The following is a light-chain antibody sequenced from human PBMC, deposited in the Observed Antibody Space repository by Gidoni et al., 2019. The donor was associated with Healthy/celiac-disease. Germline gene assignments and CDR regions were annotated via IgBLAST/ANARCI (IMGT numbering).Light chain of an antibody. J-gene: IGKJ4*01. CDR2: AAY. CDR3: QQSYSTLALT. Sequence: IQMTQSPSSLSASVGDRVTIPCQASQSISSYLTWYQQKPGKAPKLLIYAAYSLQSGVPPRFSGSGSGTDFTLTISSLQPEDFATYYCQQSYSTLALTFGGGTKVEIK. CDR1: QSISSY. V-gene: IGKV1-39*01.